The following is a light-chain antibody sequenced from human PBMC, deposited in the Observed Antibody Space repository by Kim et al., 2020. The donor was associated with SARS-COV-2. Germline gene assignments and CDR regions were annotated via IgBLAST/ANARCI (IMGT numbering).Light chain of an antibody. V-gene: IGLV3-9*01. CDR2: RDS. CDR3: HVWDGSTAV. Sequence: SYELTQPLSMSVALGQTATITCGGDNIGGKNVHWYQQKAGQAPVVVIYRDSDRPSGVPERFSGSNSGNTATLTISRAQAGDEADYYCHVWDGSTAVFGGGTQLTVL. CDR1: NIGGKN. J-gene: IGLJ3*02.